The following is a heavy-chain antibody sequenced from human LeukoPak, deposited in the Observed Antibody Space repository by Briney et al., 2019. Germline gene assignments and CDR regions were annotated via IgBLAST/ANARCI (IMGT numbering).Heavy chain of an antibody. CDR3: AKRPSDYGDYVSYFDY. Sequence: QAGGSLRPSCAASGFTFNNFAMSWVRQAPGKGLDWVSGLSGSGSSTFYADSVKGRFTISRDNSKDTLYLQMNSLRAEDTAVYYCAKRPSDYGDYVSYFDYWGQGTLVTVSS. D-gene: IGHD4-17*01. V-gene: IGHV3-23*01. CDR1: GFTFNNFA. J-gene: IGHJ4*02. CDR2: LSGSGSST.